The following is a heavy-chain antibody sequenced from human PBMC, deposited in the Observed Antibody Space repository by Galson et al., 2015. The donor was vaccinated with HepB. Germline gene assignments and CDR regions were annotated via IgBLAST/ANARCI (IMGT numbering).Heavy chain of an antibody. CDR2: ISGSGGST. CDR3: ARTSDCSSTSCFPKNYFDY. J-gene: IGHJ4*02. CDR1: GFTFSSYA. Sequence: SLRLSCAASGFTFSSYAMSWVRQAPGKGLEWVSAISGSGGSTYYADSVKGRFTISRDNSKNTLYLQMNSLRAEDTAVYYCARTSDCSSTSCFPKNYFDYWGQGTLVTVSS. V-gene: IGHV3-23*01. D-gene: IGHD2-2*01.